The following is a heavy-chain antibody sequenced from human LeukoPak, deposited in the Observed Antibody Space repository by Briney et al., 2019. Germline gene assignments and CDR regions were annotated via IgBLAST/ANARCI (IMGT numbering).Heavy chain of an antibody. D-gene: IGHD3-3*01. Sequence: GGSLRLSCAASGFTFNNAWMNWVRQAPGKGLEWVGRIYSKTDGGTADYAAPVKGRFTISRDDSKNTLWLQMNSLKTEDTAVYYCATGFFGVVNDAFDIWGQGTMVIVSS. CDR1: GFTFNNAW. CDR2: IYSKTDGGTA. V-gene: IGHV3-15*01. J-gene: IGHJ3*02. CDR3: ATGFFGVVNDAFDI.